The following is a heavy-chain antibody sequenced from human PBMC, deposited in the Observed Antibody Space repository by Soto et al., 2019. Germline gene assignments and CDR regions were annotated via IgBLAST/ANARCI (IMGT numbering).Heavy chain of an antibody. V-gene: IGHV4-59*01. Sequence: PSXTLSLTCIVSGGGCISSYYWNWIRQPPGKELEWIGYIYYSGSTNYNPSLKSRVTISIDMSKNQFSLKLSSVTAADTAVYYCVRQGIGELHGLVDVWGQGTTVTVSS. CDR3: VRQGIGELHGLVDV. J-gene: IGHJ6*02. CDR1: GGGCISSYY. CDR2: IYYSGST. D-gene: IGHD1-26*01.